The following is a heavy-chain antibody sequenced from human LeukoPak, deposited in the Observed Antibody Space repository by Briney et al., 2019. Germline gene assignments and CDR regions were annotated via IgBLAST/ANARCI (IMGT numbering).Heavy chain of an antibody. J-gene: IGHJ6*02. D-gene: IGHD2-2*01. Sequence: PGGSLRLSCAASGFAFRNYAIHWVRQAPGKGLEWVTFISYDGSIKYYADSVKGRFTVSRDSSKNTLYLDLNSLRAEDTAVYYCAEPYCRATRCYLYLYGMDVWGQGTTVIVSS. CDR1: GFAFRNYA. V-gene: IGHV3-30-3*01. CDR2: ISYDGSIK. CDR3: AEPYCRATRCYLYLYGMDV.